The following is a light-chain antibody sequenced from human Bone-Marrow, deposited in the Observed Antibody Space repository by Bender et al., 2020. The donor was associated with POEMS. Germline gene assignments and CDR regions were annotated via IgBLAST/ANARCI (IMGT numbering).Light chain of an antibody. V-gene: IGLV2-23*01. CDR3: SSWDDSLSGWV. J-gene: IGLJ3*02. CDR1: STDVGSSNH. CDR2: EGT. Sequence: QSALTQPASVSGSPGQSIAISCTGTSTDVGSSNHVSWYQQHPGKVPKLMIYEGTKRPSGVSNRFSGSKSGTSASLAISDIQSEDEGDYYCSSWDDSLSGWVFGGGTKLTVL.